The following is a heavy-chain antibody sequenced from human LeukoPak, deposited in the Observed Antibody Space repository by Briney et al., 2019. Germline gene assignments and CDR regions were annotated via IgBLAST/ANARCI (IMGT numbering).Heavy chain of an antibody. CDR2: IWYDGSNK. Sequence: QPGRSLRLSCAASGFTFSSYGMHWVRQAPGKGLEWVAVIWYDGSNKYYADSVKGRFTISRDNSKNTLYLQMNSLRAEDTAVYYCARGVQWLAHDAFDIWGQGTMVTVSS. J-gene: IGHJ3*02. D-gene: IGHD6-19*01. V-gene: IGHV3-33*01. CDR3: ARGVQWLAHDAFDI. CDR1: GFTFSSYG.